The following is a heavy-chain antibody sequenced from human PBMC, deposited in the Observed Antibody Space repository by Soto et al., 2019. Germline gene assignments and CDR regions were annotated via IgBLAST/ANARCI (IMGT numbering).Heavy chain of an antibody. CDR3: ARLMVRGVIFDY. CDR2: IYYSGST. J-gene: IGHJ4*02. CDR1: GGSISSSSYY. D-gene: IGHD3-10*01. Sequence: SETLSLTCTVSGGSISSSSYYWGWIRQPPGKGLEWIGSIYYSGSTYYNPSLKSRVTISVDTSKNQFSLKLSSVTAADTAVYYCARLMVRGVIFDYWGQGTLVTVST. V-gene: IGHV4-39*01.